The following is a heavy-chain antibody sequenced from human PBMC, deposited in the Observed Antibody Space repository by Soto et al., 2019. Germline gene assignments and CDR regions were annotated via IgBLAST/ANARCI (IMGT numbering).Heavy chain of an antibody. CDR3: ARVKLLWFGEYDY. CDR2: INPNSGGT. J-gene: IGHJ4*02. V-gene: IGHV1-2*02. Sequence: ASVKVSCKASGYTFTGYYMHWVRQAPGQGLEWMGCINPNSGGTNYAQKFQGRVTMTRDTSISTAYMELSRLRSDDTAVYYCARVKLLWFGEYDYWGQGTLVTVSS. D-gene: IGHD3-10*01. CDR1: GYTFTGYY.